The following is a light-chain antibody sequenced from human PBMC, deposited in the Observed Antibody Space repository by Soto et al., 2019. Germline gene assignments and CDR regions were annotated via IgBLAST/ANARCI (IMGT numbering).Light chain of an antibody. J-gene: IGKJ5*01. CDR2: DTS. V-gene: IGKV3-11*01. Sequence: EIVLIQSPATPSLSPGEIATLCFMASQSVGSYLAWYQHKPGQAPRLLISDTSNRATGIPARFSGSGSGTDFTLTINNLDPEDFAVYCCQQRSNWPITFGQGTRLEIK. CDR1: QSVGSY. CDR3: QQRSNWPIT.